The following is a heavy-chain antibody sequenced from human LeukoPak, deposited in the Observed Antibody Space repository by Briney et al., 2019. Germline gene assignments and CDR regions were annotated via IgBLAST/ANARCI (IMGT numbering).Heavy chain of an antibody. V-gene: IGHV1-69*13. CDR2: IIPIFGTA. Sequence: GASVNVSCKASGYTFTIYGLSWVRQAPGQGLEWMGGIIPIFGTANYAQKFQGRVTITADESTSTAYMELSSLRSEDTAVYYCAREAGAYCSGGSCYSGWFDPWGQGTLVTVSS. D-gene: IGHD2-15*01. CDR1: GYTFTIYG. J-gene: IGHJ5*02. CDR3: AREAGAYCSGGSCYSGWFDP.